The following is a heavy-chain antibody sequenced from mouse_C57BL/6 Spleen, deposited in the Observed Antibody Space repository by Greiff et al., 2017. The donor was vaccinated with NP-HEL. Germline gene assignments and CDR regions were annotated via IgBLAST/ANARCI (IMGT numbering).Heavy chain of an antibody. CDR2: IYPGDGDT. D-gene: IGHD2-4*01. CDR3: ARRDYDYPRGFAY. J-gene: IGHJ3*01. V-gene: IGHV1-82*01. Sequence: QVQLQQSGPELVKPGASVKISCKASGFDFSSAWLNWVKQRPGQGLEWIGRIYPGDGDTNYNGKFKGKATLTADKSSSTAYMQLSSLTSEDSAVYFCARRDYDYPRGFAYRGQGTLVTVAA. CDR1: GFDFSSAW.